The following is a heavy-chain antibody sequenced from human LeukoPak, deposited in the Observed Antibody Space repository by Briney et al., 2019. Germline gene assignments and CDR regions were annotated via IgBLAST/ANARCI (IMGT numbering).Heavy chain of an antibody. J-gene: IGHJ4*02. V-gene: IGHV1-2*02. CDR3: AREGNGEYYFDY. Sequence: ASVKVSCKASGYTFTGYYMHWVRQAPGQGLDWMGWINPNSGDTNYAQNFQGRVSMTRDTSISAAYMELSRLRSDDTAVYYCAREGNGEYYFDYWGQGTLVTVSS. CDR2: INPNSGDT. CDR1: GYTFTGYY. D-gene: IGHD3-10*01.